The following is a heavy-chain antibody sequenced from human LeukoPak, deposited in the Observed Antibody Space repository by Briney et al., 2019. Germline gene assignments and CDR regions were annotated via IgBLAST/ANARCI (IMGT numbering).Heavy chain of an antibody. V-gene: IGHV3-9*01. CDR2: ITWNSGSR. Sequence: GGSLRLSCSASGFTFDDYAMHWVRQAPGKGLEWVSGITWNSGSRGYADSVKGRFTISRDNAKNSLYLQMNSLRDEDTAVYYCARDNYYSIDYWGQGTLVTVSS. J-gene: IGHJ4*02. CDR1: GFTFDDYA. D-gene: IGHD1-26*01. CDR3: ARDNYYSIDY.